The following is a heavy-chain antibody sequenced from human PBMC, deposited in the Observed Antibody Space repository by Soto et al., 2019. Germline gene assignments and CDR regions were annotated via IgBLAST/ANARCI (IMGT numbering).Heavy chain of an antibody. J-gene: IGHJ5*02. Sequence: QLQLQESGPGLVKPSETLSLTCTVSGGSISSSSYYWGWIRQTPGKGLEWIGSIYYSGSTYYNPSLKSRVTISVDTSKNQFSLKLSSVTAADTAVYYCARQDTIFDNWFDPWGQGTLVTVSS. CDR1: GGSISSSSYY. D-gene: IGHD3-3*01. CDR3: ARQDTIFDNWFDP. V-gene: IGHV4-39*01. CDR2: IYYSGST.